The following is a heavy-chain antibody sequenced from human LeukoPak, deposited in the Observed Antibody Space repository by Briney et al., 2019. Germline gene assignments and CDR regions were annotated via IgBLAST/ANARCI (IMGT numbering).Heavy chain of an antibody. CDR1: GGSISSYY. J-gene: IGHJ4*02. D-gene: IGHD1-1*01. V-gene: IGHV4-4*09. Sequence: KPSETLSLTCTVSGGSISSYYWNWIRQPPGKGLEWIGYIYSSGSTNYNPSPKSRVTISLDTSKNQFSLKLSSVTAADTAVYYCASTSGTTSQPFDYWGQGTLVTVSS. CDR3: ASTSGTTSQPFDY. CDR2: IYSSGST.